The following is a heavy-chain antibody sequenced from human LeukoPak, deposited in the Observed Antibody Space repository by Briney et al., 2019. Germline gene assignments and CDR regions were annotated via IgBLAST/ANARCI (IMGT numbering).Heavy chain of an antibody. CDR3: ATSGGDYYYYSLDV. CDR1: GGTFSRYA. J-gene: IGHJ6*03. Sequence: SVKVSCKASGGTFSRYAISWVRQAPGQGLEWMGGIIPVLGTTNYAQTFQNKVTIAADESTSTTYMELSSLTSEGTAVYYCATSGGDYYYYSLDVWGKGTPVTISS. CDR2: IIPVLGTT. D-gene: IGHD3-10*01. V-gene: IGHV1-69*13.